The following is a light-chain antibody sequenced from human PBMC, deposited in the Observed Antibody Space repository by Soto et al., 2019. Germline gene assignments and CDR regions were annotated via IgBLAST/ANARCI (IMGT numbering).Light chain of an antibody. V-gene: IGKV3-15*01. J-gene: IGKJ4*01. CDR2: GAS. CDR3: QQYDVWPELI. Sequence: EKALTQSPVTLSLSPGERATLSCRASQSVSSNLAWYQQRPGQAPRLLIYGASTRASGVPDRFSGSGSGTEFILTISSLQSEDSAVYYCQQYDVWPELIICGGTKVDIK. CDR1: QSVSSN.